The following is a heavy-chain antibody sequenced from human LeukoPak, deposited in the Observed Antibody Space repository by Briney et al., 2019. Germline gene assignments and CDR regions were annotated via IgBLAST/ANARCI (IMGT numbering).Heavy chain of an antibody. CDR2: INPNSGGT. J-gene: IGHJ3*02. Sequence: GASVKVSCKASGYTFTGYYMHWVRQAPGQGREWMGWINPNSGGTNYAQKFQGRVTMTRDTSISTAYMELSRLRSDDTAVYYCAREWLVGATNAFDIWGQGTMVTVSS. D-gene: IGHD1-26*01. CDR1: GYTFTGYY. V-gene: IGHV1-2*02. CDR3: AREWLVGATNAFDI.